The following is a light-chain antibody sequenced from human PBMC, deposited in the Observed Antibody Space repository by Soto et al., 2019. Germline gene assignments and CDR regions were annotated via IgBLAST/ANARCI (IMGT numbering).Light chain of an antibody. CDR3: CSYAGSYSYV. J-gene: IGLJ1*01. Sequence: QSVLTQPRSVSGSSGQSVTISCTGTSSDVGDYKYVSWYRQHPGKAPKLIIYDVSERPSGVPDRFSGSKSGNTASLTISGLQAEDEADYYCCSYAGSYSYVFGTGTKVTVL. CDR1: SSDVGDYKY. V-gene: IGLV2-11*01. CDR2: DVS.